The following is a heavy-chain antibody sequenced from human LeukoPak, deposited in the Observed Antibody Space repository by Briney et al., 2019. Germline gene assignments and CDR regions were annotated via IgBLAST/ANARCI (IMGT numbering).Heavy chain of an antibody. V-gene: IGHV3-53*04. Sequence: GGSLRLSCAASGFTFSSYAMSWVCQAPGKGLEWVSVIYSGGSTYYADSVKGRFTISRHNSKNTLYLQMNSLRAEDTAVYYCAREGKDGYKHDAFDIWGQGTMVTVSS. J-gene: IGHJ3*02. CDR1: GFTFSSYA. CDR2: IYSGGST. CDR3: AREGKDGYKHDAFDI. D-gene: IGHD5-24*01.